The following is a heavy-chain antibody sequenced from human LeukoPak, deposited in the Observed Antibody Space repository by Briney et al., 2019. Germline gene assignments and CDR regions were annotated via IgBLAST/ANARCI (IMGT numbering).Heavy chain of an antibody. CDR3: AKATDSRGLSIYY. V-gene: IGHV3-30*02. Sequence: GGSLRLSCAASGFTFSDYSMHWVRQAPGKGLNWVAFIRYDGNNKYYADSVKGRFTISKENSKNTLYLQMNSLRAEDMSVYYVAKATDSRGLSIYYLGQGTLVTVSS. CDR2: IRYDGNNK. J-gene: IGHJ4*02. D-gene: IGHD6-19*01. CDR1: GFTFSDYS.